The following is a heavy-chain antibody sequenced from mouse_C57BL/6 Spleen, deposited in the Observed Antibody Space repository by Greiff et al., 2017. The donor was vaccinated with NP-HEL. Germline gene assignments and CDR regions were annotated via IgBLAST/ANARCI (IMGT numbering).Heavy chain of an antibody. V-gene: IGHV14-1*01. CDR2: IDPEDGDT. D-gene: IGHD1-1*01. CDR3: TLHSFITTVAAPFDY. CDR1: GFNIKDYY. Sequence: VQLQQSGAELVRPGASVKLSCTASGFNIKDYYMHWVKQRPEQGLEWIGRIDPEDGDTEYAPKFQGQATLTADTSSNTAYLQLSSLTSDDTAVYYCTLHSFITTVAAPFDYWGQGTTLTVSS. J-gene: IGHJ2*01.